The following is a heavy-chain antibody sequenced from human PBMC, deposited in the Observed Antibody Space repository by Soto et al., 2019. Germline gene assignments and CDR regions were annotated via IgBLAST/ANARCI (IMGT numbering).Heavy chain of an antibody. CDR2: ISYDGSNK. V-gene: IGHV3-30*18. D-gene: IGHD2-2*01. Sequence: QVQLVESGGGVVQPGRSLRLSCAASGFTFSSYGMHWVRQAPGKGLEWVAVISYDGSNKYYADSVKGRFTISRDNSKNPLYLQMTSLRAEETAVYYCAKASGYCISTSCSLNGMDVWGQGTTVTVSS. J-gene: IGHJ6*02. CDR1: GFTFSSYG. CDR3: AKASGYCISTSCSLNGMDV.